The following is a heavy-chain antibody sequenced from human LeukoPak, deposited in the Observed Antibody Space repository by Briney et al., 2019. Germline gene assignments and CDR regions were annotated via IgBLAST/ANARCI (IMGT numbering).Heavy chain of an antibody. V-gene: IGHV1-18*04. D-gene: IGHD2-15*01. CDR3: ARDPRYCSGGSCYHYGMDV. J-gene: IGHJ6*02. CDR2: ISAYNGNT. CDR1: GFTFTSSA. Sequence: ASVKVSCKASGFTFTSSAMQWVRQARGQRLEWIGWISAYNGNTNYAQKLQGRVTMTTDTSTSTAYMELRSLRSDDTGVYYCARDPRYCSGGSCYHYGMDVWGQGTTVTVSS.